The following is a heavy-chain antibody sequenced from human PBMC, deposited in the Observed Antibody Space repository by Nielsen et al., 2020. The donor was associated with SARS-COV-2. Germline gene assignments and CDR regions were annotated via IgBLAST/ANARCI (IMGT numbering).Heavy chain of an antibody. Sequence: GESLKISCAASGFTFSDYYMSWIRQAPGKGLEWVSYISSSGSTIYYADSVKGRFTISRDNAKNSLYLEMNSVRAEETAVYYCARDPPYYYGSGSHNWYFDVWGRGTLVTVSS. CDR1: GFTFSDYY. CDR3: ARDPPYYYGSGSHNWYFDV. D-gene: IGHD3-10*01. V-gene: IGHV3-11*04. J-gene: IGHJ2*01. CDR2: ISSSGSTI.